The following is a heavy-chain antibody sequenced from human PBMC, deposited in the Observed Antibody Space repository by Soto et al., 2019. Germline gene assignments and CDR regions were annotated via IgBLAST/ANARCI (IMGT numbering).Heavy chain of an antibody. V-gene: IGHV3-30-3*01. J-gene: IGHJ4*02. CDR2: ISYDGSNK. CDR3: ARMYSSSWYAEYYFDY. Sequence: GGSLRLSCAASGFTFSSYAMHWVRQAPGKGLEWVAVISYDGSNKYYADSVKGRFTISRDNSKNTLYLQMNSLRAEDTAVYYCARMYSSSWYAEYYFDYWGQGTLVTVSS. D-gene: IGHD6-13*01. CDR1: GFTFSSYA.